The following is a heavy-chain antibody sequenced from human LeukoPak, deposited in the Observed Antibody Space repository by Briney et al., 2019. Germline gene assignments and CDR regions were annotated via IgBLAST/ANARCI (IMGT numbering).Heavy chain of an antibody. CDR2: IYYIGSP. J-gene: IGHJ4*02. CDR3: ARPSGTSGSYPFDY. V-gene: IGHV4-59*01. Sequence: TSETLSLTCTVSGGSISSYYWIWIRQPPGKGLEWVGYIYYIGSPNYNPSLKSRVTISVDTSKNQFSLKLSSVTAADTAVYYCARPSGTSGSYPFDYWGQGTLVTVSS. CDR1: GGSISSYY. D-gene: IGHD1-26*01.